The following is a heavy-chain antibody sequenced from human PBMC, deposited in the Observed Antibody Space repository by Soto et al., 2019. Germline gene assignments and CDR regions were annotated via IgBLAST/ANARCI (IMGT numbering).Heavy chain of an antibody. D-gene: IGHD2-15*01. CDR2: IHWNDDN. Sequence: QITLEETGPTLVKPTQTLTLTCTFSGFSLTTGRVGVGWIRQPPGKALEWLAVIHWNDDNHYSPSLKSRLTITKDTSKNQVVLTLTNMDPVDTATYYCTHRLVGAGQGYWGQGTLVTVSS. CDR1: GFSLTTGRVG. CDR3: THRLVGAGQGY. J-gene: IGHJ4*02. V-gene: IGHV2-5*01.